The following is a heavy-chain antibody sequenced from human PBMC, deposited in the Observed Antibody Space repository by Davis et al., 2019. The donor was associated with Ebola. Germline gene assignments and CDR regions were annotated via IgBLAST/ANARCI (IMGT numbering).Heavy chain of an antibody. J-gene: IGHJ6*04. D-gene: IGHD3/OR15-3a*01. CDR1: GFSLSNARMG. CDR2: IFSNDEK. CDR3: ARILAGDWNYYYYGMDV. V-gene: IGHV2-26*01. Sequence: SGSTLVKPTETLTLTCTVSGFSLSNARMGVSWIRQPPGKALEWLAHIFSNDEKSYSTSLKSRLTISKDTSKSQVVLTMTNMDPVDTATYYCARILAGDWNYYYYGMDVWGKGTTATVSS.